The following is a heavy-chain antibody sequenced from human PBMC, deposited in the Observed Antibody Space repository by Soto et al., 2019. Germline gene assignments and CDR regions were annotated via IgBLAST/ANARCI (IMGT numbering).Heavy chain of an antibody. CDR3: TRVPVSGSYYFDF. D-gene: IGHD1-26*01. V-gene: IGHV4-61*01. J-gene: IGHJ4*02. CDR1: GGSVSSGNYY. Sequence: QVQLQESGSGLVKPSETLSLTCTVSGGSVSSGNYYWSWIRQPPGKGLEWIGYIFHTGTTNYNPSLKSRVAISLDTSMNQFSLKLSSVTAADTAVYYCTRVPVSGSYYFDFWGQGTPVTVSS. CDR2: IFHTGTT.